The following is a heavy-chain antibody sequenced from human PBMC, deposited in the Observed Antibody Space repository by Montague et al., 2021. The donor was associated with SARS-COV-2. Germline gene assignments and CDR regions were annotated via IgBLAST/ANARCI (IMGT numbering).Heavy chain of an antibody. J-gene: IGHJ4*02. CDR1: VFTFSSYA. CDR2: ISGSGGST. D-gene: IGHD2-21*02. Sequence: SLRLSCAASVFTFSSYAMTWVRQAPGKGLEWVSSISGSGGSTYYXXSVKGRFTISRDNSKNTLSLQMNSLRAEDTAVYYCAKAPYETAYVFDYWGQGTLVTVSS. V-gene: IGHV3-23*01. CDR3: AKAPYETAYVFDY.